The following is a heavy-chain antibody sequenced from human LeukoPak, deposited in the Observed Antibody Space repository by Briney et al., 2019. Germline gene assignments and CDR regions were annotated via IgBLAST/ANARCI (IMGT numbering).Heavy chain of an antibody. J-gene: IGHJ5*02. CDR3: ARQIVEGITAWFDP. Sequence: GGSLSLSCAASGFTLSVYWMTWVRQAPGKGLEWVANIKQDGSEKYYVDSVKGRFTISRDNAKNSLFLQMNSLRAEDTAVYYCARQIVEGITAWFDPWGQGTLVTVSS. V-gene: IGHV3-7*04. CDR2: IKQDGSEK. D-gene: IGHD3-22*01. CDR1: GFTLSVYW.